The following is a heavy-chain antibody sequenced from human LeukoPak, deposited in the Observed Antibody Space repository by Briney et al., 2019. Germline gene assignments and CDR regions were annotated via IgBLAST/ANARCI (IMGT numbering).Heavy chain of an antibody. J-gene: IGHJ4*02. D-gene: IGHD3-22*01. CDR3: ARQGSKVVVPAAIAEDYYDSSGYYSYYFDY. CDR1: GGSFSGYY. CDR2: IYTSGST. V-gene: IGHV4-59*10. Sequence: SETLSLTCAVYGGSFSGYYWSWIRQPAGKGLEWIGRIYTSGSTNYNPSLKSRVTMSVDTSKNQFSLKLSSVTAADTAVYYCARQGSKVVVPAAIAEDYYDSSGYYSYYFDYWGQGTLVTVSS.